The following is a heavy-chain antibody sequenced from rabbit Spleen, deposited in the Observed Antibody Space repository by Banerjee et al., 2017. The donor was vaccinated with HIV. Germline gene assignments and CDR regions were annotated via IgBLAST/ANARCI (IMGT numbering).Heavy chain of an antibody. V-gene: IGHV1S45*01. Sequence: QEQLVESGGGLVQPEGSLTLTCKASGFSFGDRDVMCWVRQAPGKGLEWIACINAATAKPVYATWVKGRFTISRTSSTTVTLRMTSLTAADTATYFCARDLVGVIGWNFYLWGQGTLVTVS. CDR2: INAATAKP. D-gene: IGHD1-1*01. J-gene: IGHJ4*01. CDR1: GFSFGDRDV. CDR3: ARDLVGVIGWNFYL.